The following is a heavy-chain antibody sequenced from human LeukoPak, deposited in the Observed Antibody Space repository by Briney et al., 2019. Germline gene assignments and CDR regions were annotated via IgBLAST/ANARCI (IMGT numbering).Heavy chain of an antibody. V-gene: IGHV1-24*01. D-gene: IGHD3-3*01. Sequence: GASVKVSCKVSGYTLTELSMHWVRQAPGKGLEWMGGFDPEDGETIYAQTFQGRVTMTEDTSTDTAYMELSCLRSEDTAVYYGATKETIFGDFDYWAREPWSPSPQ. CDR3: ATKETIFGDFDY. J-gene: IGHJ4*02. CDR2: FDPEDGET. CDR1: GYTLTELS.